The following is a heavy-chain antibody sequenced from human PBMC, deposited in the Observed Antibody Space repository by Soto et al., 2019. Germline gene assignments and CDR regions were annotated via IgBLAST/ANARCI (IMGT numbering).Heavy chain of an antibody. Sequence: QVQLVESGGGVVQPGRSLRLSCAASGFTFSSYGMHWVRQAPGKGLEWVAVIWYDGSNKYYADSVKSRFTISRDNSKNTLYLQMNSLRAEDTAVYYCARDLSAAGTGYWGQGTLVTVSS. CDR2: IWYDGSNK. J-gene: IGHJ4*02. CDR1: GFTFSSYG. CDR3: ARDLSAAGTGY. V-gene: IGHV3-33*01. D-gene: IGHD6-13*01.